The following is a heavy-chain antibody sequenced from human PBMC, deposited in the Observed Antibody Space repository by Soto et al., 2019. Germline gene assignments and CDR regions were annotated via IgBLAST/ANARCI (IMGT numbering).Heavy chain of an antibody. D-gene: IGHD2-2*01. CDR2: IYNTGST. Sequence: SETLSLTCTVSGGSLSSSGYYWGWIRQPPGKGLEWIGSIYNTGSTYHSPSLKSRVTISVDTSKNQFSLKLSSVTAADTAVYYCASRYCPSPSCNWIRHYSGQATLVTVSS. V-gene: IGHV4-39*01. J-gene: IGHJ4*02. CDR3: ASRYCPSPSCNWIRHY. CDR1: GGSLSSSGYY.